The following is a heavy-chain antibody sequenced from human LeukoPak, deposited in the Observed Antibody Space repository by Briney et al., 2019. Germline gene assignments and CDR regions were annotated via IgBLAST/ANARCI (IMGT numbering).Heavy chain of an antibody. CDR1: GFTFDDYA. CDR3: ARDGLWFGEYPRWFDP. CDR2: ISWNSGSI. V-gene: IGHV3-9*01. D-gene: IGHD3-10*01. J-gene: IGHJ5*02. Sequence: PGGSLRLSCAASGFTFDDYAMHWVRQAPGKGLEWVSGISWNSGSIGYADSVKGRFTISRDNAKNSLYLQMNSLRAEDTAVYYCARDGLWFGEYPRWFDPWGQGTLVTVSS.